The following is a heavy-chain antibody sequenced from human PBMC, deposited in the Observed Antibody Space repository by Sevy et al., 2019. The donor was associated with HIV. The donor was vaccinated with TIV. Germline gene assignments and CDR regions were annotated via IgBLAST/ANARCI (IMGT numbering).Heavy chain of an antibody. D-gene: IGHD2-8*01. CDR2: LSFGWGKI. V-gene: IGHV3-23*01. CDR3: AREGCSRPHDY. CDR1: GFAFYEYS. Sequence: GGSLRLSCAASGFAFYEYSMSWIRQAPGKGLEWVATLSFGWGKINYADSVKDRFTISRDNSKNSFYLQMDNLRVEDTALYYCAREGCSRPHDYWGQGTRVTVSS. J-gene: IGHJ4*02.